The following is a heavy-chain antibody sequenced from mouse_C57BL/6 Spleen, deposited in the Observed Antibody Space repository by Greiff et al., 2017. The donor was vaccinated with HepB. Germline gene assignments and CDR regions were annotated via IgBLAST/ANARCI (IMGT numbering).Heavy chain of an antibody. Sequence: VHVKQSGAELVRPGASVKLSCTASGFNIKDDYMHWVKQRPEQGLEWIGWIDPENGDTEYASKFQGKATITADTSSNTAYLQLSSLTSEDTAVYYCTTDYKDAMDYWGQGTSVTVSS. D-gene: IGHD2-12*01. CDR1: GFNIKDDY. CDR3: TTDYKDAMDY. J-gene: IGHJ4*01. CDR2: IDPENGDT. V-gene: IGHV14-4*01.